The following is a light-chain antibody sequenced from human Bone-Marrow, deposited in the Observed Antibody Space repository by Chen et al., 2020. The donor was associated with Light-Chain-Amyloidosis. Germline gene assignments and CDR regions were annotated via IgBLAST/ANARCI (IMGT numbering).Light chain of an antibody. J-gene: IGKJ2*01. CDR1: QTVRSG. Sequence: EIVMTQSPATLSVSPGERVTLSCRASQTVRSGLAWHQQKPGQAPRLLIYDASTRATGVPDRFSGSGSGTEFTLTISNLQSEDFAVYNCQQYNQWHPLYTFGQGTTLEIK. V-gene: IGKV3-15*01. CDR2: DAS. CDR3: QQYNQWHPLYT.